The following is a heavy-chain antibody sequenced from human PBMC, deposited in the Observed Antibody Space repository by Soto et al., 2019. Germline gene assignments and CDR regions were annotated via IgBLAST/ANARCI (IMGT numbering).Heavy chain of an antibody. CDR2: IYYSGNT. J-gene: IGHJ4*02. V-gene: IGHV4-30-4*01. D-gene: IGHD3-16*01. CDR3: AREGGESSDGLYYFDS. CDR1: GGSTSSDNY. Sequence: SETLSLTCTVSGGSTSSDNYWGWIRQPPGKGLEWIGHIYYSGNTDYNPSLKSRLAISIDTSKNQFSLKLSSVTAADTAVYFCAREGGESSDGLYYFDSWGQGSLVTVPS.